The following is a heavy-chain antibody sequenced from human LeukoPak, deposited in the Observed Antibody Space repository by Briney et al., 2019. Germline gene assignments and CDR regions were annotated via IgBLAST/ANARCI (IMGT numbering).Heavy chain of an antibody. CDR2: ISKGGSTT. Sequence: AGGSLRLSCVASGFTFSDYYMSWIRQAPGKGLEWVSYISKGGSTTYYADSVKGRFTISRDNAKNSLYLQMNSLRAEDTAVYYCADVYSGTYSRIWGQGTMVTVSS. D-gene: IGHD1-26*01. CDR1: GFTFSDYY. J-gene: IGHJ3*02. CDR3: ADVYSGTYSRI. V-gene: IGHV3-11*01.